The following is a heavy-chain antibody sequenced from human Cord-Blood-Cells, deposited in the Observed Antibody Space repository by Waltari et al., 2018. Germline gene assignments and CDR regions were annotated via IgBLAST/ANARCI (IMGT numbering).Heavy chain of an antibody. J-gene: IGHJ3*02. CDR2: INHSGST. D-gene: IGHD3-16*01. CDR3: ARATSWGWGAFDI. CDR1: GGSFSGYY. Sequence: QVQLQQWGAGLLTPSETLSLTCAVYGGSFSGYYWSWIRQPPGKGLEWIGEINHSGSTNDHPSLRSRVTISVDTSKNQFSLKLSSVTAADTAVYYCARATSWGWGAFDIWGQGTMVTVSS. V-gene: IGHV4-34*01.